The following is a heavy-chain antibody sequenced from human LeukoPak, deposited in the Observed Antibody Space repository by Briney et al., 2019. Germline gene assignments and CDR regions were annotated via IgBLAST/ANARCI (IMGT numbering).Heavy chain of an antibody. CDR2: IWYDGSNK. CDR1: GFTFSSYG. CDR3: ARGAAAENYFDY. J-gene: IGHJ4*02. Sequence: GGSLRLSCAASGFTFSSYGMHWVRQAPGKGLEWVAVIWYDGSNKYYADSVKGRFTISRDNSKNTLYLQMNSLRVEDTAVYYCARGAAAENYFDYWGQGTLVTVSS. D-gene: IGHD6-13*01. V-gene: IGHV3-33*01.